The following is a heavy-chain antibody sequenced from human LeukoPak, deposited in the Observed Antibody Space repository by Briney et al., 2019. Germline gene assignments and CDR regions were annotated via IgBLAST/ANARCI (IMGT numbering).Heavy chain of an antibody. J-gene: IGHJ5*02. CDR1: GGTFSSYA. V-gene: IGHV1-69*04. CDR3: AREESEGRGYSYGQNNWFDP. Sequence: SVKVSCTASGGTFSSYAISWVRQAPGQGLEWMGRIIPILGIANYAQKFQGRVTITADKSTSTAYMELSSLRSEDTAVYYCAREESEGRGYSYGQNNWFDPWGQGTLVTVSS. CDR2: IIPILGIA. D-gene: IGHD5-18*01.